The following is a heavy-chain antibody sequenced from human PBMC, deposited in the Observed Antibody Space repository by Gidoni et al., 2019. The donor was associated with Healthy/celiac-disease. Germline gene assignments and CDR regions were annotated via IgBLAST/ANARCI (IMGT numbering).Heavy chain of an antibody. CDR2: ISSSSSYI. V-gene: IGHV3-21*01. CDR1: GFTFSSCS. Sequence: EVQLVESGGGLVKPGGSLRLSCADSGFTFSSCSMNWVRQAPGKGLGWVSSISSSSSYIYYADSVKGRFTISRDNAKNSLYLQMNSLRAEDTAVYYCAREPWQQLAVDYWGQGTLVTVSS. CDR3: AREPWQQLAVDY. J-gene: IGHJ4*02. D-gene: IGHD6-13*01.